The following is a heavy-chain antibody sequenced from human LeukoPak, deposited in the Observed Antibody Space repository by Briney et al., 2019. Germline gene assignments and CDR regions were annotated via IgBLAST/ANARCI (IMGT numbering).Heavy chain of an antibody. CDR1: GFTFSSYS. CDR2: ISSSSSTI. J-gene: IGHJ4*02. CDR3: ASPVTIGYCSGGSCYSSGY. V-gene: IGHV3-48*01. D-gene: IGHD2-15*01. Sequence: PGGSLRLSCAASGFTFSSYSMNWVRQAPGKGLEWVSYISSSSSTIYYADSVKGRFTISRDNAKNSLYLQMNSLRAEDTAVCYCASPVTIGYCSGGSCYSSGYWGQGTLVTVSS.